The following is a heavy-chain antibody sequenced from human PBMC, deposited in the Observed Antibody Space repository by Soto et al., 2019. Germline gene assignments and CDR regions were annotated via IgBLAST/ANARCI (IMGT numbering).Heavy chain of an antibody. CDR3: ARDPYSKLPQGYYYYYGMDV. CDR1: SPFPSSGDYY. D-gene: IGHD4-4*01. Sequence: PSETLSLTCTVSSPFPSSGDYYWSWIRQPPGKGLEWIGYIYYGGSTYYNPSLKSRVTISVDTSKNQFSLKLSSVTAADTAVYYCARDPYSKLPQGYYYYYGMDVWGQGTTVTVSS. CDR2: IYYGGST. V-gene: IGHV4-30-4*08. J-gene: IGHJ6*02.